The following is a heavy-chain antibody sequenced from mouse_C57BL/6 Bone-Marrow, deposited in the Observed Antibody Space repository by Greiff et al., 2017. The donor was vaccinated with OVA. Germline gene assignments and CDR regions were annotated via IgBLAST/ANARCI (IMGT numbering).Heavy chain of an antibody. J-gene: IGHJ4*01. CDR2: ISNLAYSI. CDR1: GFTFSDYG. CDR3: ARGGYGSSYAMDY. D-gene: IGHD1-1*01. V-gene: IGHV5-15*01. Sequence: EVKLVESGGGLVQPGGSLKLSCAASGFTFSDYGMAWVRQAPRKGPEWVAFISNLAYSIYYADTVTGRFTISRENAKNTLYLEMSSLRSEDTAMDYCARGGYGSSYAMDYWGQGTSVTVSS.